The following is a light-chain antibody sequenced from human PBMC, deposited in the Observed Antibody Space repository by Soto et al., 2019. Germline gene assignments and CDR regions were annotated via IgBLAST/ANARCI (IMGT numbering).Light chain of an antibody. J-gene: IGKJ3*01. CDR3: QQFNSYPRT. CDR1: QGLNSA. CDR2: DAS. Sequence: AIQLTQSPSSLSASVGDRVTITCRASQGLNSALAWYQQKPGKAPKLLIYDASNLESGVPSRFSGSGSATDFILSISSLQPEDFAPYYCQQFNSYPRTFGPGTKVDIK. V-gene: IGKV1-13*02.